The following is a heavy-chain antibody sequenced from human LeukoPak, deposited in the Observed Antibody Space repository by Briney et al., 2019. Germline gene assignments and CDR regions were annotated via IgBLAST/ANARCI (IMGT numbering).Heavy chain of an antibody. Sequence: GGSLRLSCAASGFTFSSYSMNWVRQAPGKGLEWVSYISSSSSTIYYADSVKGRFTISRDNAKNSLYLQMNSLRDEGTAVYYCARDRKNFWSGYLDYWGQGTLVTVSS. V-gene: IGHV3-48*02. CDR1: GFTFSSYS. J-gene: IGHJ4*02. CDR3: ARDRKNFWSGYLDY. D-gene: IGHD3-3*01. CDR2: ISSSSSTI.